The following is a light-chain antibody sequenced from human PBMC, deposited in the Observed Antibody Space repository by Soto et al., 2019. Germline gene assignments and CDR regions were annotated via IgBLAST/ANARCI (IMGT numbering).Light chain of an antibody. CDR2: AAS. CDR3: QQYYTYPQT. V-gene: IGKV1-8*01. Sequence: AIRMTQSPSSFSASTGDRVTITCRASQGISSYLAWYQQKPGKAPKLLVYAASTLQYGVPSRFSGSGSATDFTLTIRCLQSEDFATYFCQQYYTYPQTFGQGTK. CDR1: QGISSY. J-gene: IGKJ2*01.